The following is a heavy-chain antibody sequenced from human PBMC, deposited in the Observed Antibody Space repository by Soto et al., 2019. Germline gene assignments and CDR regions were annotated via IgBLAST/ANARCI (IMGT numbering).Heavy chain of an antibody. CDR2: IIPIFSTP. J-gene: IGHJ6*02. D-gene: IGHD2-15*01. Sequence: QVQLVQSGAEVKKPGSSVTVSCKASGGTFGNSAISWVRQAPGQGLEWMGGIIPIFSTPDYAQKFQGRITITADDSTTTAYMELTSLKSEDTAVYYCARDKDQQQLGGNYYYGIDVWGQGTTVTVSS. CDR3: ARDKDQQQLGGNYYYGIDV. V-gene: IGHV1-69*12. CDR1: GGTFGNSA.